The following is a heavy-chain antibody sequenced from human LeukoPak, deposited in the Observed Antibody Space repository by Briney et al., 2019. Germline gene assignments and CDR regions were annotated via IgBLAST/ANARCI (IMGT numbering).Heavy chain of an antibody. CDR3: ARTSGYGGNDHLRGYYYGMDV. D-gene: IGHD4-23*01. CDR2: IYHSGST. CDR1: GGSISSGGYS. Sequence: SQTLSLTCAVSGGSISSGGYSWSWIRQPPGKGLEWIGYIYHSGSTYYNPSLKSRVTISVDTSKNQFSLKLSSVTAADTAVYYCARTSGYGGNDHLRGYYYGMDVWGQGTTVTVSS. J-gene: IGHJ6*02. V-gene: IGHV4-30-2*02.